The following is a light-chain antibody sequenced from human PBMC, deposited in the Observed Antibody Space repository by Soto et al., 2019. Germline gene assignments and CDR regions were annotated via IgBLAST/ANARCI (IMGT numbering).Light chain of an antibody. Sequence: QSALTQPRSVSGSPGQSITISCTGTSSDVGGYDYVSWYQQHPGKAPKVMIYDVNKRPSGVPDRFSGSKSVNTASLTISGLQAEDEADYYCCSYAGSVVFGGGTKLTVL. V-gene: IGLV2-11*01. CDR2: DVN. J-gene: IGLJ2*01. CDR1: SSDVGGYDY. CDR3: CSYAGSVV.